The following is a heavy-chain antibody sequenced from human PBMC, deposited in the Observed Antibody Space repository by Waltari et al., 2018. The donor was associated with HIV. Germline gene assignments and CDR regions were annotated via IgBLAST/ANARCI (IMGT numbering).Heavy chain of an antibody. V-gene: IGHV1-24*01. D-gene: IGHD4-17*01. J-gene: IGHJ3*02. CDR2: LGPESVSR. Sequence: QVQLSQSGPEVKQPGASVKVSCRLSGYSFTALSIHWVRQTPGGEFEWLGGLGPESVSRGFGQKFQGGFPPAEDFHTDSAFLFLVHLTSNTTAVYYCATDFDRTTMTSKITGAFHIWGQGTMVVVSA. CDR3: ATDFDRTTMTSKITGAFHI. CDR1: GYSFTALS.